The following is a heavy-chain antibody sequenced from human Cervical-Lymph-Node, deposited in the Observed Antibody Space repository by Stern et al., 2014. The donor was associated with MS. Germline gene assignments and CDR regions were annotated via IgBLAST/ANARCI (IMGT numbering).Heavy chain of an antibody. CDR2: ISTYNGRT. CDR1: GYTFTNYG. D-gene: IGHD1-26*01. Sequence: QVKLVQSGAEVKKPGASVKVSCTPTGYTFTNYGISWVRQAPGQGLEWMGWISTYNGRTNYAQKLQGRLTMTRDTSTSTAYMDLRSLTSDDTAVYYCARRSGSYSFDYWGQGTLVTVSS. V-gene: IGHV1-18*01. CDR3: ARRSGSYSFDY. J-gene: IGHJ4*02.